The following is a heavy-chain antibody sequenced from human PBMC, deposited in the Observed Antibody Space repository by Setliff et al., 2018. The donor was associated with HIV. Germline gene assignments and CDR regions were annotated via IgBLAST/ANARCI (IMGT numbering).Heavy chain of an antibody. D-gene: IGHD2-8*02. CDR2: IYTSGTT. CDR3: ARLIHTGLLYFDY. CDR1: GVSISGHF. V-gene: IGHV4-4*09. J-gene: IGHJ4*02. Sequence: SEILSLTCFVSGVSISGHFWGWIRQPPGKGLEWIGYIYTSGTTEYNPSLDSRVTISVDTSRDQFSLNLRSVTAADTALYFCARLIHTGLLYFDYWGLGMLVTVSS.